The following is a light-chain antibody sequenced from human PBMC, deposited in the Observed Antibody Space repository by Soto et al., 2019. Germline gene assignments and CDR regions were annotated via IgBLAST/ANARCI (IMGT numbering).Light chain of an antibody. CDR3: QQLYSHPLT. CDR1: QGISSY. J-gene: IGKJ4*01. V-gene: IGKV1-9*01. CDR2: AAS. Sequence: IQLTQSPTFLSASVGDRITITCRASQGISSYLAWYQQKPGKAPKLLIYAASTLQSGVPSRFSGSGYGTDFSLTISNLQPEDFATYYCQQLYSHPLTFGGGTKVDI.